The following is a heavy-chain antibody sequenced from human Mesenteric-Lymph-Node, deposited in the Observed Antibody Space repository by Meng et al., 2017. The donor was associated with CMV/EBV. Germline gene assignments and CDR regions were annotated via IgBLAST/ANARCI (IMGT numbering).Heavy chain of an antibody. CDR2: IGTAGDT. CDR3: AKCGFVGVVVWRGEDYRMDA. Sequence: GESLKISCAACGFTFSSYDMHWVRQATGKGLEWVSAIGTAGDTYYPGAVKGRFIISRDNSKNTLYLQMNSLRGEDTAVYYCAKCGFVGVVVWRGEDYRMDAWGQGTMVTVSS. V-gene: IGHV3-13*01. CDR1: GFTFSSYD. J-gene: IGHJ6*02. D-gene: IGHD3-3*01.